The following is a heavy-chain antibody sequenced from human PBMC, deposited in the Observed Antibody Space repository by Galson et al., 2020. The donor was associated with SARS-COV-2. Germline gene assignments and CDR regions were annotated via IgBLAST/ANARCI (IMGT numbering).Heavy chain of an antibody. CDR3: ARPHYISSFVFHY. D-gene: IGHD3-3*02. Sequence: SETLSLTCTVSGGSINRSTYYWDWIRQPPGKGLEWIGSIYDSGKTHYTPSLKSRVTMSVDTSKNQFSLTLRSVTAADTALYYCARPHYISSFVFHYWGQGILVTVSS. V-gene: IGHV4-39*01. J-gene: IGHJ4*02. CDR1: GGSINRSTYY. CDR2: IYDSGKT.